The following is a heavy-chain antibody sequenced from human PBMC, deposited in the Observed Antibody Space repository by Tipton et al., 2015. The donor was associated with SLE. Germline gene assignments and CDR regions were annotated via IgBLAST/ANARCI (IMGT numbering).Heavy chain of an antibody. CDR1: GGSISSGGYS. CDR3: AREQWLVLWGYFDY. CDR2: IYYSGST. Sequence: GLVKPSETLSLTCAVSGGSISSGGYSWSWIRQPPGKGLEWIGYIYYSGSTYYNPSLKSRVTISVDTSKNQFSLKLSSVTAADTAVYYCAREQWLVLWGYFDYWGQGSLVTVSS. J-gene: IGHJ4*02. D-gene: IGHD6-19*01. V-gene: IGHV4-31*11.